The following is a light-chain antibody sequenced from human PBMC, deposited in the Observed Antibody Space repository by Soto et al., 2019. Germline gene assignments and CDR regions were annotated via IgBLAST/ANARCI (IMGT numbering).Light chain of an antibody. Sequence: QSVLTQPPSASGTPGQRVTISCSGSSSNIESNTVYWYQQLPGMAPRLLIHTNDRRPSGVPDRFSGYKSGTSASLAISGLQSEDEADYYCLAWDDSLNGNLFGTGPKVTV. CDR3: LAWDDSLNGNL. V-gene: IGLV1-44*01. CDR2: TND. J-gene: IGLJ1*01. CDR1: SSNIESNT.